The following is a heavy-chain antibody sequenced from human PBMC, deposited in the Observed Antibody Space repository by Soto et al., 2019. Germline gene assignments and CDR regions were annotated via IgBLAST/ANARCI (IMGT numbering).Heavy chain of an antibody. CDR2: ISVFNANT. Sequence: QVPLVQSGTEVKKPGASVKVSCKASGYTFTIYGITWVRQAPGQGLEWMGWISVFNANTNYAQNLQGRVTMTRDTSTNTGDMELSNLRSDDTAVYYCARDLQVPGTSGYWGQGTLVTVS. CDR3: ARDLQVPGTSGY. V-gene: IGHV1-18*04. J-gene: IGHJ4*02. CDR1: GYTFTIYG. D-gene: IGHD6-19*01.